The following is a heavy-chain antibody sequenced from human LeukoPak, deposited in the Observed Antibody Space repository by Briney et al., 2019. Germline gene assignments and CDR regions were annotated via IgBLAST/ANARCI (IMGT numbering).Heavy chain of an antibody. Sequence: SETLSLTCTVSGGSISSGSYYWSWIRQPAGKGLEWIGRIYTSGSTNYNPSLKSRVTISVDTSKNQFSLKLSSVTAADTAVYYCASGGSSWDDAFDIWGQGTMVTVSS. D-gene: IGHD6-13*01. J-gene: IGHJ3*02. V-gene: IGHV4-61*02. CDR3: ASGGSSWDDAFDI. CDR1: GGSISSGSYY. CDR2: IYTSGST.